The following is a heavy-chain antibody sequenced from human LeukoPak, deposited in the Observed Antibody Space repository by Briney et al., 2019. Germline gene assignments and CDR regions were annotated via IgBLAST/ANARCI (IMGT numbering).Heavy chain of an antibody. Sequence: GGSLRLSCAASGFTFSSYAIHWVRQAPGKGLEWVAVISYDGSNEYYADSVKGRFTISRDNSNNTVYLQMNSLRAEDTAVFYCARDVGRGFCTDGICSPDHWGQGTLVTVSS. J-gene: IGHJ4*02. CDR2: ISYDGSNE. CDR3: ARDVGRGFCTDGICSPDH. D-gene: IGHD2-8*01. CDR1: GFTFSSYA. V-gene: IGHV3-30-3*01.